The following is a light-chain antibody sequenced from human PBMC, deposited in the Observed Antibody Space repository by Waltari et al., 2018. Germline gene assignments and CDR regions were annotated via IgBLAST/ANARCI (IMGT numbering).Light chain of an antibody. CDR2: RNN. J-gene: IGLJ3*02. Sequence: QSVMPQPPSASGTPGQRVPIHCSGSSPNTVINHVYWYQQLPGAAPKLLIYRNNQRPSGVPDRFSVAKSGTSASLAISGLRSEDEADYYCGGWDDSLNGWVFGGGTKLTVL. V-gene: IGLV1-47*01. CDR3: GGWDDSLNGWV. CDR1: SPNTVINH.